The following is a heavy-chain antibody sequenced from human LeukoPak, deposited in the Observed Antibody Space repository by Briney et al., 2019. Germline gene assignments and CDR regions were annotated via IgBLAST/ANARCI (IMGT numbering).Heavy chain of an antibody. CDR3: ARGGRYCSSTSCYLNWFDP. Sequence: SETLSLTCAVYGGSFSGYYWSWIRQPPGKGLEWIGEINHSGNTNYNPSLKSRVTISVDTSKNQFSLKLSSVTAADTAVYSCARGGRYCSSTSCYLNWFDPWGQGTLVTVS. D-gene: IGHD2-2*01. CDR1: GGSFSGYY. J-gene: IGHJ5*02. CDR2: INHSGNT. V-gene: IGHV4-34*01.